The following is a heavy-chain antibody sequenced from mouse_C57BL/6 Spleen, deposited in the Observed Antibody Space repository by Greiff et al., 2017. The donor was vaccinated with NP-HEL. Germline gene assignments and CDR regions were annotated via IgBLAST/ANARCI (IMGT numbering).Heavy chain of an antibody. CDR1: GYTFTDYN. CDR3: ARRDYYSNLYYYAMDY. Sequence: EVQLQQSGPELVKPGASVKIPCKASGYTFTDYNMDWVKQSHGKSLEWIGDINPNNGGTIYNQKFKGKATLTVDKSSSTAYMELRSLTSEDTAVYYCARRDYYSNLYYYAMDYWGQGTSVTVSS. V-gene: IGHV1-18*01. D-gene: IGHD2-5*01. J-gene: IGHJ4*01. CDR2: INPNNGGT.